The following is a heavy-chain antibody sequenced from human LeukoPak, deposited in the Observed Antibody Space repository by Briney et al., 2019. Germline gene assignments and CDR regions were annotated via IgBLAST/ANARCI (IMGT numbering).Heavy chain of an antibody. CDR2: IKHSGST. CDR3: ATYYYDSSGYSANFAY. J-gene: IGHJ4*02. Sequence: SETLSLTCAVYGGSFSGYYWSWIRQPPGKGLEWIGEIKHSGSTNYNPSLKSRVTISVDTSKNQFSLKLSSVTAADTAVYSCATYYYDSSGYSANFAYWGQGTLVTVSS. D-gene: IGHD3-22*01. V-gene: IGHV4-34*01. CDR1: GGSFSGYY.